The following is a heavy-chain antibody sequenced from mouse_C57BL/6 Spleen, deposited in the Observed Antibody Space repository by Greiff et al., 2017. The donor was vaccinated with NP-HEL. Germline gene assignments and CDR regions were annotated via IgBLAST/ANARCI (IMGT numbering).Heavy chain of an antibody. J-gene: IGHJ4*01. Sequence: QVQLQQSGPELVKPGASVKISCKASGYAFSSSWMNWVKQRPGKGLEWIGRIYPGDGDTNYNGKFKGKATLTADKSSSTAYMQLSSLTSEDSAVYFCARQWLYDGYYYYAMDYWGQGTSVTVSS. CDR1: GYAFSSSW. V-gene: IGHV1-82*01. CDR2: IYPGDGDT. CDR3: ARQWLYDGYYYYAMDY. D-gene: IGHD2-3*01.